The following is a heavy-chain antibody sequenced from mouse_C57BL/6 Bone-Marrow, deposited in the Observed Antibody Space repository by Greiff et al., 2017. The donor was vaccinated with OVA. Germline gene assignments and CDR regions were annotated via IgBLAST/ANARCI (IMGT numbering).Heavy chain of an antibody. V-gene: IGHV1-9*01. J-gene: IGHJ1*03. CDR2: ILPGSGST. Sequence: QVQLQQSGAELMKPGASVKLSCKATGYTFTGYWIEWVKQRPGHGLEWIGEILPGSGSTNYNEKFKGKATFTADTSSNTDYMQLSSLTTEDSAIYYCARWAHYYGSSPIYWYFDVWGTGTTVTVSS. CDR1: GYTFTGYW. D-gene: IGHD1-1*01. CDR3: ARWAHYYGSSPIYWYFDV.